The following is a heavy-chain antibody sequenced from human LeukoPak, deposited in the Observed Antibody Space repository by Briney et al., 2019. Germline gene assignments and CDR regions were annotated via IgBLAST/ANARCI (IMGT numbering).Heavy chain of an antibody. Sequence: GGSLRLSCAASGFTFSSYAMSWVRQAPGKGLEWVSVIYSGGSTYYADSVKGRFTISRDNSKNTLYLQMNSLRAEDTAVYYCARSVTRYNWFDSWGQGTLVTVSS. CDR3: ARSVTRYNWFDS. CDR2: IYSGGST. J-gene: IGHJ5*01. D-gene: IGHD4-17*01. V-gene: IGHV3-53*01. CDR1: GFTFSSYA.